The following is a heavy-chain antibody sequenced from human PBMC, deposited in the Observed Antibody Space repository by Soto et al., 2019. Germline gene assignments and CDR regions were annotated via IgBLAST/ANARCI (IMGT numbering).Heavy chain of an antibody. V-gene: IGHV1-69*01. Sequence: QVQLVQSGAEVKKPGSSVKVFCKASGGTFSSYAISWVRQAPGQGLEWMGGIIPIFGTANYAQKFQGRVTITAAESTTTANRDRSGERPEDTDGYNGGKGRGGAGNGEKYLDQGGQGT. CDR1: GGTFSSYA. CDR2: IIPIFGTA. J-gene: IGHJ4*02. CDR3: GKGRGGAGNGEKYLDQ. D-gene: IGHD3-10*01.